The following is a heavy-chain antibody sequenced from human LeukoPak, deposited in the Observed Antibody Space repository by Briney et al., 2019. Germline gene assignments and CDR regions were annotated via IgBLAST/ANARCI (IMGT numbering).Heavy chain of an antibody. CDR2: ISYDGNNK. CDR3: AAPPTMYYYDSSVFDY. J-gene: IGHJ4*02. D-gene: IGHD3-22*01. Sequence: GSLRLSCAASGFTFSSYVMHWVRQAPGKGLEWVAMISYDGNNKYYTDSVKGRFTTSRDNSKYTLYLQMNSLRAEDTAVYYCAAPPTMYYYDSSVFDYWGQGTLVTVSS. CDR1: GFTFSSYV. V-gene: IGHV3-30-3*01.